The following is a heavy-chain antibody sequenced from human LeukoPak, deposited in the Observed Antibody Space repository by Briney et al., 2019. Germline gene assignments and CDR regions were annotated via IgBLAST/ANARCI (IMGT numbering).Heavy chain of an antibody. CDR1: GGSISSYY. Sequence: SETLSLTCTVSGGSISSYYWSWIRQPPGKGLEWIGYIYYSGSTNYNPSLKSRVTISVDTSKNQFSLKLSSVTAADTAVYYCARDGDTAMVDIWGQGTMVTVSS. J-gene: IGHJ3*02. V-gene: IGHV4-59*12. CDR3: ARDGDTAMVDI. CDR2: IYYSGST. D-gene: IGHD5-18*01.